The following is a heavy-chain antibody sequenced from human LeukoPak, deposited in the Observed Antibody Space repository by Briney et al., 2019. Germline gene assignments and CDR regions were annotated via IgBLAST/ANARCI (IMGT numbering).Heavy chain of an antibody. Sequence: SETLSLTCTVSGGSISSSSYYWGWIRQPPGKGLEWIGSIYYSGSTYYNPSLKSRVTISIDKSKSQFSLKLSSVTVADTAVYYCGRDTLVGYFSYYYMDVWGKGTTVTVSS. CDR1: GGSISSSSYY. CDR3: GRDTLVGYFSYYYMDV. J-gene: IGHJ6*03. CDR2: IYYSGST. V-gene: IGHV4-39*07. D-gene: IGHD2-15*01.